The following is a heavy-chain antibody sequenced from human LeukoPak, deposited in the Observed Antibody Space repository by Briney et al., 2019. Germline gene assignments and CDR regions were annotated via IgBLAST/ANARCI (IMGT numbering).Heavy chain of an antibody. V-gene: IGHV1-24*01. Sequence: ASVKVSCKASGYTLTELSMHWVRQAPGKGLEWMGGFDPEDGETIYAQKFQGRVTMTEDTSTDTAYMELSSLRSEDTAVYYCAVGYCTNGVCYTIGYWGQGTLVTVSS. CDR3: AVGYCTNGVCYTIGY. CDR2: FDPEDGET. D-gene: IGHD2-8*01. J-gene: IGHJ4*02. CDR1: GYTLTELS.